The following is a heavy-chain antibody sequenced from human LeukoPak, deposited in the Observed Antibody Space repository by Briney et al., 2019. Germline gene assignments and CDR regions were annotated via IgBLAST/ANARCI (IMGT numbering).Heavy chain of an antibody. CDR3: ARAITGDQYFDY. D-gene: IGHD7-27*01. CDR1: GYTFTGYY. CDR2: INPNSGGT. Sequence: ASVKVSCKASGYTFTGYYMHWVRQAPGQGLEWMGRINPNSGGTNYAQKFQGRVTMTRDTSISTAYMELSRLRSDDTAVYYCARAITGDQYFDYWGQGTLVTVSS. V-gene: IGHV1-2*06. J-gene: IGHJ4*02.